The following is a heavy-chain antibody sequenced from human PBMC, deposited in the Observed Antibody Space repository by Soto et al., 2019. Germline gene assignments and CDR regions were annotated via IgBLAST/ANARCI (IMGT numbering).Heavy chain of an antibody. D-gene: IGHD6-19*01. CDR1: SASIDNN. Sequence: QMQLLESGPGLVKPSETLSLTCAVSSASIDNNWNWVRQPPGKGLEWIGEIHQSGISYKNPSLESRVTMSVDKSKNQFSLNLSSVTAADTAVYFCARSFGWYAFDQWGQGTLVTVSS. CDR2: IHQSGIS. CDR3: ARSFGWYAFDQ. J-gene: IGHJ4*02. V-gene: IGHV4-4*02.